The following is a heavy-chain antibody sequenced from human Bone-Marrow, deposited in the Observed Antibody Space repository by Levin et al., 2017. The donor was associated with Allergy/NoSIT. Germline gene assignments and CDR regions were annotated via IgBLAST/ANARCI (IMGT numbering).Heavy chain of an antibody. Sequence: GGSLRLSCATSKFMFDDYGMYWVRQAPGKGLEWVSGISWNSGKTHYADSVKGRFVISRDNAKNSLYLQMNSLRPDDTSLYYCVKSLNTMTIHDGFDFWGQGTMVTFSA. D-gene: IGHD1/OR15-1a*01. V-gene: IGHV3-9*01. J-gene: IGHJ3*01. CDR1: KFMFDDYG. CDR2: ISWNSGKT. CDR3: VKSLNTMTIHDGFDF.